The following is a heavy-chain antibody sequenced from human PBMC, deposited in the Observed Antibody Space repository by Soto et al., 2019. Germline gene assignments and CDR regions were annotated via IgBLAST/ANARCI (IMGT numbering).Heavy chain of an antibody. Sequence: SETLSLTCTVSGGSISSGDYYWSWIRQPPGKGLEWIGYIYYSGSTYYNPSLKSRVTISVDTSKNQFSLKLSSVTAADTAVYYCARGEVDYGSGSHNWFDPWGQGTLVTVSS. CDR2: IYYSGST. CDR3: ARGEVDYGSGSHNWFDP. D-gene: IGHD3-10*01. V-gene: IGHV4-30-4*01. J-gene: IGHJ5*02. CDR1: GGSISSGDYY.